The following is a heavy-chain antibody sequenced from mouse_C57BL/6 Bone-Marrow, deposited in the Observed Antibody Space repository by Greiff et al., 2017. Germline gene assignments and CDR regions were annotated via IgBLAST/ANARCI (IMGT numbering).Heavy chain of an antibody. J-gene: IGHJ4*01. D-gene: IGHD1-1*01. V-gene: IGHV14-2*01. CDR1: GFNIKDYY. Sequence: VQLKESGAELVKPGASVKLSCTASGFNIKDYYMHWVKQRTEQGLEWIGRIDPEDGETKYAPKFQGKATLTADTSSNTAYLQLSSLTSEDTAVYYCARGRFTMVVADYAMDYWGQGTSVTVSS. CDR2: IDPEDGET. CDR3: ARGRFTMVVADYAMDY.